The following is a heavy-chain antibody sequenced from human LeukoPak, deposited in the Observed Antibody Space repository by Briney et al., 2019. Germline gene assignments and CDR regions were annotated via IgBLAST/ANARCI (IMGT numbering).Heavy chain of an antibody. V-gene: IGHV1-69*10. CDR3: AGASGIAVADI. CDR2: ILPILGRG. J-gene: IGHJ1*01. Sequence: AASVKVSCKASGGTFNIYSINWVRQAPGQGLEWMGGILPILGRGNYAQKFQGRVTITADKSTSTAYMELSSLRSEDTAVYYCAGASGIAVADIWGQGTLVTVSS. D-gene: IGHD6-19*01. CDR1: GGTFNIYS.